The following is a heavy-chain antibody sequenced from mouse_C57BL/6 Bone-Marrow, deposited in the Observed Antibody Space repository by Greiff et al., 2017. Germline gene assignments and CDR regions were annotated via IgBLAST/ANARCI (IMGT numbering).Heavy chain of an antibody. J-gene: IGHJ2*01. Sequence: VQLQQPGAELVKPGASVKLSCKASGYTFTSYWMHWVKQRPGQGLEWIGMIHPNSGSTNYNEKLKSKATLTVDKSSSTAYMQLSSLTSEDSAVYYCARPYYGSSYGYWGQGTTLTVSS. CDR1: GYTFTSYW. CDR2: IHPNSGST. CDR3: ARPYYGSSYGY. D-gene: IGHD1-1*01. V-gene: IGHV1-64*01.